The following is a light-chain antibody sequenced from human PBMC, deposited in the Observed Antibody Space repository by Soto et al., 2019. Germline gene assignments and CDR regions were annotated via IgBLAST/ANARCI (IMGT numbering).Light chain of an antibody. V-gene: IGKV1-5*01. J-gene: IGKJ1*01. Sequence: DIQMTQSPSTLSASVGDRVTITCRASQSISSWLAWYQQKPGKAPKLLIYDASSLESGVPSRFSGSGPGTEFPLTISSLQPDDFATYYCQQYHTYSGTFGQGTKVDIK. CDR2: DAS. CDR1: QSISSW. CDR3: QQYHTYSGT.